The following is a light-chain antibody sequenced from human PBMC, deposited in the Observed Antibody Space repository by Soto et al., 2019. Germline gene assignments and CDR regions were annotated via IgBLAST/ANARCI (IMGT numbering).Light chain of an antibody. CDR1: QSVSSY. CDR3: QQRSHWPLST. J-gene: IGKJ1*01. Sequence: EIVLTQSPATLSLSPGERATLSCRASQSVSSYLAWYQQKPGQAPRLLIYDASNRATGIPARFSGSGSGTDFTLTIRRLEPEDFAVYYCQQRSHWPLSTFGPGTKVEIK. CDR2: DAS. V-gene: IGKV3-11*01.